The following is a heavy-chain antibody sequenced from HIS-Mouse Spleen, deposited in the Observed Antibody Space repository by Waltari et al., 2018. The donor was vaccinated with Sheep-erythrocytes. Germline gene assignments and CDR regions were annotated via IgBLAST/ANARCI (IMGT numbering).Heavy chain of an antibody. CDR3: ARDHSVAVFDY. V-gene: IGHV3-7*01. CDR2: IKQDGSEK. J-gene: IGHJ4*02. CDR1: GFTFGSYW. D-gene: IGHD6-19*01. Sequence: EVQLVESGGGLVQPGGSLRPSCAASGFTFGSYWMSWVRQAPGKGLEWVANIKQDGSEKYYVDSVKGRFTISRDNAKNSLYLQMNSLRAEDTAVYYCARDHSVAVFDYWGQGTLVTVSS.